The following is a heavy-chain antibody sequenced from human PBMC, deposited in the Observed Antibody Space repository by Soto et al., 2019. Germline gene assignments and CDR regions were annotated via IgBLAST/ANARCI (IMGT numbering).Heavy chain of an antibody. CDR3: SGRIAVGTGGAFDI. V-gene: IGHV3-66*04. CDR2: IYSGGST. J-gene: IGHJ3*02. D-gene: IGHD6-19*01. CDR1: GFTVSSNY. Sequence: GGSLRLSCAASGFTVSSNYMSWVRQAPGKGLEWVSVIYSGGSTYYADSVKGRFTISRDNSKNTLYFQMNSLRAEDTAVYYCSGRIAVGTGGAFDIWGQGTMVTVSS.